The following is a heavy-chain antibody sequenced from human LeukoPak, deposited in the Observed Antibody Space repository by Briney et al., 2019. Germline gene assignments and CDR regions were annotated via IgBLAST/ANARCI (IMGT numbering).Heavy chain of an antibody. CDR1: GFTFSSYG. V-gene: IGHV3-33*06. D-gene: IGHD6-19*01. CDR2: IWYDGTNK. Sequence: QTGGSLRLSCAASGFTFSSYGMHWVRQAPGKGLEWVAIIWYDGTNKYYADSVKGRFTISRDNSKNTLYLQMNSLRAEDTGVYYCAKSRDSSGWTYFDYWGQGTLVTVSP. J-gene: IGHJ4*02. CDR3: AKSRDSSGWTYFDY.